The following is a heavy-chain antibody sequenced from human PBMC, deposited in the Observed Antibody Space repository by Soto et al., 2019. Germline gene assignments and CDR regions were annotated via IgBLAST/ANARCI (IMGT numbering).Heavy chain of an antibody. CDR3: AKDRLAGNFDY. J-gene: IGHJ4*02. Sequence: GGSMRLSCAASGLPFNNYSMNWVRQAPGKGLEWVATISATGGSTYYADSVKGRFTISRDNSKNTLYLQMNGLRVEDTAVYYCAKDRLAGNFDYWGQGTQVTVSS. V-gene: IGHV3-23*01. CDR1: GLPFNNYS. CDR2: ISATGGST.